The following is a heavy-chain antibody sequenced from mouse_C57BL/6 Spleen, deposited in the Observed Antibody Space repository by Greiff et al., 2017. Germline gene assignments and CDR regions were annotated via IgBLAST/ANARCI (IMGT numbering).Heavy chain of an antibody. CDR3: ARSTVVARDWYFDV. V-gene: IGHV1-72*01. CDR2: IDPTSGGT. J-gene: IGHJ1*03. Sequence: QVQLQQSGAELVKPGASVKLSCKASGYTSTSYWMHWVKQRPGRGLEWIGRIDPTSGGTKYNEKFKSKATLTVDKPSRTAYVQRSSLTSADSAVYDCARSTVVARDWYFDVWGTGTTVTVSS. CDR1: GYTSTSYW. D-gene: IGHD1-1*01.